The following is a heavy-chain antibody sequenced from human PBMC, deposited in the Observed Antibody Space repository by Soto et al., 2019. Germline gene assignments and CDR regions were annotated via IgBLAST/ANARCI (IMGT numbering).Heavy chain of an antibody. V-gene: IGHV3-74*01. D-gene: IGHD7-27*01. CDR1: GLTFNRYW. Sequence: GGSLRLSCAASGLTFNRYWMHWVRHAPGKGLVWVSHINTDGSNTNYADSVKGRFTISRDNSKKMLYLQMNSLRHEDMAVYYCAKETVEATYSFYGMDVWGPGTTVTVSS. CDR2: INTDGSNT. CDR3: AKETVEATYSFYGMDV. J-gene: IGHJ6*02.